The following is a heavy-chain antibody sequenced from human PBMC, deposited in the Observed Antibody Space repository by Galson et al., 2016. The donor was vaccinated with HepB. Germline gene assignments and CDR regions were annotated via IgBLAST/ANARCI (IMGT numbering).Heavy chain of an antibody. D-gene: IGHD3-16*01. CDR1: GFTFSIYD. CDR2: ISGSGSGGTT. V-gene: IGHV3-23*01. CDR3: GKHGGFDY. J-gene: IGHJ4*02. Sequence: SLRLSCAASGFTFSIYDMSWVRQAPGKGLEWVSTISGSGSGGTTYYADSVQGRFTISRDNSRNTVFLQMNSLRAGDTAVYYCGKHGGFDYWGQGALVTVSS.